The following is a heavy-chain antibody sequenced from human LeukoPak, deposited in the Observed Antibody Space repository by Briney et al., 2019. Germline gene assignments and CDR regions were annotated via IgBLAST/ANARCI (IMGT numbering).Heavy chain of an antibody. D-gene: IGHD6-13*01. V-gene: IGHV4-59*12. Sequence: SETLSLTCTVSGGSISSYYWSWIRQPPGKGLEWIGYVYYSGSTNYNPSLKSRVTISVDTSKNQFSLKLSSVTAADTAVYYCARDGIAAAIWGQGTLVTVSS. CDR2: VYYSGST. J-gene: IGHJ1*01. CDR1: GGSISSYY. CDR3: ARDGIAAAI.